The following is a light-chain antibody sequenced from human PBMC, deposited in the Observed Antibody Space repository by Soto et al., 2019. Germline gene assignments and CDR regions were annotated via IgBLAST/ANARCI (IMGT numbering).Light chain of an antibody. CDR1: TGDVGGYNY. CDR3: SSYSISTAYL. CDR2: EVS. V-gene: IGLV2-14*01. J-gene: IGLJ1*01. Sequence: QSVLTQPSSVSGSPGQSITVSCTGTTGDVGGYNYVSWYQQHPGKAPKLMVFEVSNRPSGVSYRFSGSKSGNTASLTISGLQAEDEADYFCSSYSISTAYLFGTGT.